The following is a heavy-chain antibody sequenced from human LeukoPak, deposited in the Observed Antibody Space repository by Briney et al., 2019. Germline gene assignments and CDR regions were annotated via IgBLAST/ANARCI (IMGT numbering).Heavy chain of an antibody. Sequence: VASVKLSCKASGYTFTSYGISWVRHAPGQGLEWMGWISAYNGNTNYAQKLQGRVTMTTDTSTSTAYMELRSLRSDDTAVYYCARDLFAPRRHGYSQSGYWGQGTLVTVSS. CDR1: GYTFTSYG. CDR3: ARDLFAPRRHGYSQSGY. J-gene: IGHJ4*02. D-gene: IGHD5-18*01. CDR2: ISAYNGNT. V-gene: IGHV1-18*01.